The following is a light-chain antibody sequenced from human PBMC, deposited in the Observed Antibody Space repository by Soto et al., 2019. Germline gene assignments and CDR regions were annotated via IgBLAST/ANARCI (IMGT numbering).Light chain of an antibody. V-gene: IGKV3-20*01. Sequence: EIVLTQSPGTLSLSPGERATLSCRASQSISNNYLAWYQQKPGQAPRLLIYGASSRATGIPDRFRGSGSGTDFTLTISRLVPEDFAVYYCQRYGGSPRTFGQVTKVEI. CDR3: QRYGGSPRT. CDR1: QSISNNY. CDR2: GAS. J-gene: IGKJ1*01.